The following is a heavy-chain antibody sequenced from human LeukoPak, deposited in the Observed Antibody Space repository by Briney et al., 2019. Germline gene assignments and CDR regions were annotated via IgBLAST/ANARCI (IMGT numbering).Heavy chain of an antibody. CDR2: IIPIFGTA. D-gene: IGHD1-26*01. J-gene: IGHJ4*02. CDR3: ARDAGDGSCLDY. Sequence: ASVTVSCKASGGTFSSYAISWVRQAPGQGLEWMGGIIPIFGTANYAQKFQGRVTITTDESTSTAYMELSSLRSEDTAVYYCARDAGDGSCLDYWGQGTLVTVSS. CDR1: GGTFSSYA. V-gene: IGHV1-69*05.